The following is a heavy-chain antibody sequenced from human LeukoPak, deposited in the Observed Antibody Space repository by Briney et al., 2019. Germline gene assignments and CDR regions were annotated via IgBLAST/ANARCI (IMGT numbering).Heavy chain of an antibody. Sequence: PWGSLRLSCAASGFTVSSNYMSWVRQAPGKGLEWVSVIYSGGSTYYADSVKGRFTISRDNSKNTLYLQMNSLRAEDTAVYYCARDRVYSSSSKLGYFDLWGRGTLVTVSS. V-gene: IGHV3-53*01. CDR1: GFTVSSNY. D-gene: IGHD6-13*01. CDR3: ARDRVYSSSSKLGYFDL. J-gene: IGHJ2*01. CDR2: IYSGGST.